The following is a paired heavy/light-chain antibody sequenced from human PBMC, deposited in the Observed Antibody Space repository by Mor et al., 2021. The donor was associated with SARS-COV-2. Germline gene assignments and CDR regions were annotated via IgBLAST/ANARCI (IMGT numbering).Heavy chain of an antibody. CDR2: VWYDGTKK. Sequence: QVQLVESGGGVVQPGRSLRLSCAASGFTFSSYGMHWVRQAPGKGLEWVAAVWYDGTKKYHTDSVKGRFTISRDNSKNTLYLQMSSLRVEDTAVYYCARGGGYDSGGWFDPWGQGTLVTVSS. D-gene: IGHD5-12*01. V-gene: IGHV3-33*01. CDR3: ARGGGYDSGGWFDP. J-gene: IGHJ5*02. CDR1: GFTFSSYG.
Light chain of an antibody. Sequence: QSVLTQPPSVSGAPGQRVTISCTGSSSNIGAGYDVHWYRQLPGTAPKLLMYTNNNRPSGVPDRFSGSKSGTSASLAITGLQAEDEADYYCHSYDSNFKGVVFGGGTKLTVL. CDR1: SSNIGAGYD. J-gene: IGLJ2*01. CDR3: HSYDSNFKGVV. CDR2: TNN. V-gene: IGLV1-40*01.